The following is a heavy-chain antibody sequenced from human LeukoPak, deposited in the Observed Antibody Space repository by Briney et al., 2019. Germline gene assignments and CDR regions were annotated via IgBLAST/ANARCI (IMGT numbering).Heavy chain of an antibody. CDR2: ISGDGTIT. J-gene: IGHJ6*04. CDR1: GGTFANAW. Sequence: PGGSVRLCWAAAGGTFANAWVSWVRQAPGKGLEWVSLISGDGTITYYADYVKGRFTISRDNSKNSLFLEMNSLRSEDTALYYCAKDTPLFYHYYGIDVWGKGTTVTVTS. CDR3: AKDTPLFYHYYGIDV. V-gene: IGHV3-43*02.